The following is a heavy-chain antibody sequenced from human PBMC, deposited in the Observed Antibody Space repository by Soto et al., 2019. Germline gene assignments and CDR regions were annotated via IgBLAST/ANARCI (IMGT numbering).Heavy chain of an antibody. Sequence: QVHLVQSGAEEKTPGASVKVSCKVSGYTLTGTSMHWVRQSPGKGLEWMGGFDPEDAETFYAQKFQGRVTMTEDSSTDTAYMELTNLTSADTAIYFCTSLNPYFDFWGQGTPVTVSS. J-gene: IGHJ4*02. CDR1: GYTLTGTS. CDR3: TSLNPYFDF. V-gene: IGHV1-24*01. CDR2: FDPEDAET.